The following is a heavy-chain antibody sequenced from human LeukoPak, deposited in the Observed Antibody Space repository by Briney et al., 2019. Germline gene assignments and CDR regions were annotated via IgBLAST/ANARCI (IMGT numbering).Heavy chain of an antibody. CDR1: GFSFSSYT. Sequence: PGGSLRLSCAASGFSFSSYTMNWVRQAPGRGLEWVSSISSSSKYIYYADSVKGRFTISRDNAKISLYLQMNSLRAEDTAVYYCARDHYYDSWDYRSFDHWGQGTLVTVSS. CDR3: ARDHYYDSWDYRSFDH. J-gene: IGHJ4*02. V-gene: IGHV3-21*01. CDR2: ISSSSKYI. D-gene: IGHD3-10*01.